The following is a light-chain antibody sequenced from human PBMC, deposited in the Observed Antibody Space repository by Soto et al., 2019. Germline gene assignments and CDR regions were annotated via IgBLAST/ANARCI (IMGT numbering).Light chain of an antibody. CDR3: SSYTSRNTVV. CDR2: DVT. Sequence: QSVLTQPASVSGSPGQSITMSCTGASSDIGVYTYVSWYQHHPGEAPKLLIYDVTHRPSGVSNRFTASKSGNTASLTISGLQAEYEADYYCSSYTSRNTVVFGGGTKLTVL. J-gene: IGLJ2*01. CDR1: SSDIGVYTY. V-gene: IGLV2-14*01.